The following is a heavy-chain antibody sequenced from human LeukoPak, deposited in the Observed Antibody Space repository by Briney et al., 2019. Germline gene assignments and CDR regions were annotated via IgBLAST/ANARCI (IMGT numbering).Heavy chain of an antibody. D-gene: IGHD6-19*01. V-gene: IGHV3-30-3*01. CDR3: AKGISGWYLYYFDY. CDR1: GFIFSSYA. J-gene: IGHJ4*02. Sequence: GGSLRLSCAASGFIFSSYAMHWVRQTPGNGLEWLAVMSYDGSSKFYVDSVKGRFTISRDNSRNTLYLQMDSLRAEDTTIYYCAKGISGWYLYYFDYWGQGTLVTVSS. CDR2: MSYDGSSK.